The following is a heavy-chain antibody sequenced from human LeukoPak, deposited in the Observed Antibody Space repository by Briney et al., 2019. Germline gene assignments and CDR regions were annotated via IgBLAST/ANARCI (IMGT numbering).Heavy chain of an antibody. J-gene: IGHJ4*02. CDR3: AKGVFGYCSGGSCSDY. D-gene: IGHD2-15*01. V-gene: IGHV3-30*04. CDR1: GFTFSTYA. CDR2: ISYDGSNK. Sequence: PGRSLRLSCAASGFTFSTYAMHWVRQAPGKGLEWVAVISYDGSNKYYADSVKGRFTISRDNSKNTLYLQMNSLRAEDTAVYYCAKGVFGYCSGGSCSDYWGQGTLVTVSS.